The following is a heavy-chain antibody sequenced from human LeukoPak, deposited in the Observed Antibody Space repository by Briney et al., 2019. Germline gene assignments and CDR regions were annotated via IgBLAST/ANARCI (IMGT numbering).Heavy chain of an antibody. CDR3: ARDRPGGYYDSSVNWFDL. CDR2: IYTSGST. V-gene: IGHV4-61*02. CDR1: GGSISSGSYY. Sequence: SQTLSLTCTVSGGSISSGSYYWRWIRQPAGKGLEWIGCIYTSGSTNYNPSPKSRVTISVNTPKNHFSLKLSSVTAADTAVYYCARDRPGGYYDSSVNWFDLWGQGTLVTVSS. D-gene: IGHD3-22*01. J-gene: IGHJ5*02.